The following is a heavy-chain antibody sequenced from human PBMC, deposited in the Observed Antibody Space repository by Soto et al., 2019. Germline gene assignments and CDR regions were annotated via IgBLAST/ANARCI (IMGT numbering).Heavy chain of an antibody. CDR3: ARDQALCSSTSCHYYYYYYGMDV. CDR2: INSDGSST. CDR1: GFTFSSYW. Sequence: GGSLRLSCAASGFTFSSYWMHWVRQAPGKGLVWVSRINSDGSSTSYADSVKGRFTISRDNAKNTLYLQMNSLRAEDTAVYYCARDQALCSSTSCHYYYYYYGMDVWGQGTTVTVSS. D-gene: IGHD2-2*01. J-gene: IGHJ6*02. V-gene: IGHV3-74*01.